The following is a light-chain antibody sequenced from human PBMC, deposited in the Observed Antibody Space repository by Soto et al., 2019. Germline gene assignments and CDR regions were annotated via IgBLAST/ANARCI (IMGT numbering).Light chain of an antibody. Sequence: QSVLTQPASVSGSPGQSITFSCTGAGSDINDYDSVSWYQQHPGKAPKLVIYEVTHRPSGVSDRFSGAKSGNTAFLSISRLQAEDEADYYCSSSTSTSVLFGGGTQLTVL. CDR1: GSDINDYDS. CDR3: SSSTSTSVL. V-gene: IGLV2-14*01. CDR2: EVT. J-gene: IGLJ2*01.